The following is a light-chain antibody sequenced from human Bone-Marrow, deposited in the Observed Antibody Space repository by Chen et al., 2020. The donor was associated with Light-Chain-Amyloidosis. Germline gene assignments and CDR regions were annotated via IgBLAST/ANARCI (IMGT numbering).Light chain of an antibody. V-gene: IGKV4-1*01. CDR3: QQYFGTPLT. CDR1: QTVLYNSNNKTF. Sequence: DIVLTQSPDSLAVSLGERATINCKSSQTVLYNSNNKTFLAWYQQKPGQSPKLLIYWASTREFGVPDRCSGSGSGTDFTLTSRNLQAEEGGVDYCQQYFGTPLTYGGGTKVEIK. CDR2: WAS. J-gene: IGKJ4*01.